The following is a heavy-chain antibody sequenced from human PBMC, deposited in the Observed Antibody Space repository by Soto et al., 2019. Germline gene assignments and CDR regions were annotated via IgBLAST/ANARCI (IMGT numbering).Heavy chain of an antibody. V-gene: IGHV1-18*01. J-gene: IGHJ4*02. CDR2: ISAYNGNT. Sequence: ASVKVSCKASGYTFTSYGISWVRQAPGQGLEWMGWISAYNGNTNYAQKLQGRVTMTTDTSTSTAYMELRSLRSDDTAAYYCARYFDWLSEPHRYYFDYWGQGTLVTVSS. CDR3: ARYFDWLSEPHRYYFDY. CDR1: GYTFTSYG. D-gene: IGHD3-9*01.